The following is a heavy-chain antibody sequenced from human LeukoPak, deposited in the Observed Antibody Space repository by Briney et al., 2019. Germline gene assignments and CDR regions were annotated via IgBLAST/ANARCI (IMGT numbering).Heavy chain of an antibody. V-gene: IGHV4-61*02. Sequence: SETLSLTCSVSNGSISSGSYYWNWIRQPAGKGLEWIGRIYTSGSTNYNPSLKSRVTISVDTSKNQFSLKLSSVTAADTAVYYCARSYCSSTSCFAHFDYWGQGTLVTVSS. D-gene: IGHD2-2*01. CDR3: ARSYCSSTSCFAHFDY. CDR1: NGSISSGSYY. CDR2: IYTSGST. J-gene: IGHJ4*02.